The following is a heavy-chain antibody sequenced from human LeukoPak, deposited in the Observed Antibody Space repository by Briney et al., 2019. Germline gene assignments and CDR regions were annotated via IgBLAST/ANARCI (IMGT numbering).Heavy chain of an antibody. D-gene: IGHD3-10*01. CDR1: GFTVSSNY. J-gene: IGHJ6*03. CDR3: AKDPRYYYGSGVDYYYYYMDV. Sequence: GGSLRLSCAASGFTVSSNYMSWVRQAPGKGLEWVSVIYSGGSTYYADSVKGRFTISRDNSKNTLYLQMNSLRAEDTAVYYCAKDPRYYYGSGVDYYYYYMDVWGKGTTVTISS. V-gene: IGHV3-53*05. CDR2: IYSGGST.